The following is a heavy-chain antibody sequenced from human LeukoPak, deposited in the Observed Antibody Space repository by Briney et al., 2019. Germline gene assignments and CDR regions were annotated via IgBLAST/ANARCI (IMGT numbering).Heavy chain of an antibody. CDR3: ARAGYGDSDFDY. CDR2: IYHSGST. Sequence: DPSETLSLTCTVSGYSISSGYYWGWIRQPPGKGLEWIGSIYHSGSTYYNPSLKSRVTISVDTSKNQFSLKLNSVTAADTAVYYCARAGYGDSDFDYWGQGTLVTVSS. J-gene: IGHJ4*02. CDR1: GYSISSGYY. D-gene: IGHD4-17*01. V-gene: IGHV4-38-2*02.